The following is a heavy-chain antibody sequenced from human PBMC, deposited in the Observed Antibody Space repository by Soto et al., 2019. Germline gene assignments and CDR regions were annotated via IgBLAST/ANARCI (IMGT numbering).Heavy chain of an antibody. CDR1: GGSIRSGDYY. V-gene: IGHV4-30-4*01. Sequence: PSETLSLTCIVSGGSIRSGDYYWTWIRQPPGKGLEWIGNIYYSGTTSYNPSLKSRVTISVDTSKNEFSLKLTSVTAADTAVYYCARNPNTLVRGVSRDYFDYWGQGTPVTVYS. J-gene: IGHJ4*02. CDR2: IYYSGTT. CDR3: ARNPNTLVRGVSRDYFDY. D-gene: IGHD3-10*01.